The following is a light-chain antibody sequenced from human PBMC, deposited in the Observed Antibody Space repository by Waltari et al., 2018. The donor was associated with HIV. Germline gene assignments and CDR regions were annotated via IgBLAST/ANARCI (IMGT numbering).Light chain of an antibody. CDR2: SAS. CDR3: QQLDPYPIT. V-gene: IGKV1-9*01. Sequence: DIQLTQSPAFLSASVGDRVTITCRPSQGIKNYLAWYQQKPGKAPNLLIYSASTLQSGVPSRFSGSGSGTEFTLTISSLQPEDFATYWCQQLDPYPITFGQGTRLEIK. CDR1: QGIKNY. J-gene: IGKJ5*01.